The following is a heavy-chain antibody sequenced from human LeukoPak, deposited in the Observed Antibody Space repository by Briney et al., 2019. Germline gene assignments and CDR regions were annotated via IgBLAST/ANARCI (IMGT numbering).Heavy chain of an antibody. J-gene: IGHJ4*02. V-gene: IGHV1-69*04. D-gene: IGHD6-13*01. Sequence: ASVKVSCKASGGTFSSYAISWVRQAPGQGLEWMGRIIPILGIANYAQKFQGRVTITADKSTSTAYMELSSLRSEDTAVYYCARDSAGYSSSWYGFDYWGQGTLVTVSS. CDR1: GGTFSSYA. CDR3: ARDSAGYSSSWYGFDY. CDR2: IIPILGIA.